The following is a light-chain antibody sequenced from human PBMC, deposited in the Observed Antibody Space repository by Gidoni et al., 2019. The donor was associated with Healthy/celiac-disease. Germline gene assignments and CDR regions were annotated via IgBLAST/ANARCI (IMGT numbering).Light chain of an antibody. J-gene: IGKJ4*01. CDR2: KVS. CDR3: MQGTHWLLT. V-gene: IGKV2-30*01. Sequence: DVVMTQSPLSLPVTLGQPASISCRSSQSLVYSDGNTYLNWFQQRPGQSPRRLIYKVSNRDSGVPDRFSGSGSGTDFTLKISRVEAEDVGVNYCMQGTHWLLTFGGGTKVEIK. CDR1: QSLVYSDGNTY.